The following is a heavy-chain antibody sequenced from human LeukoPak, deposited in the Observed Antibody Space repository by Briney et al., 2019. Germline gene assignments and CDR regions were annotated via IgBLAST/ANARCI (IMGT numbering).Heavy chain of an antibody. Sequence: ASVKVSCKASGYTFTGYYMHWVRQAPGQGLEWMGWINPNSGGTNYAQKLQGRVTMTTDTSTSTAYMELRSLRSDDTAVYYCARGQQLPLDHFDYWGQGTLVTVSS. CDR1: GYTFTGYY. V-gene: IGHV1-2*02. CDR2: INPNSGGT. D-gene: IGHD6-13*01. CDR3: ARGQQLPLDHFDY. J-gene: IGHJ4*02.